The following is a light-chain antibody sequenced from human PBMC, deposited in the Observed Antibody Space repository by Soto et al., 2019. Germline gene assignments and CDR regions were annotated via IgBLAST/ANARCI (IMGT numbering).Light chain of an antibody. CDR1: QSVSSN. V-gene: IGKV3-15*01. CDR3: TQYNKWTPK. J-gene: IGKJ1*01. Sequence: EIVRTQSPATRSVSPLERATLSCRSSQSVSSNLAWFQQKPGQAPRLLIYGASTRDTGISARFSGSGSGTEFTLKIRSLQSGDFEVYNSTQYNKWTPKFAQGHXVEIK. CDR2: GAS.